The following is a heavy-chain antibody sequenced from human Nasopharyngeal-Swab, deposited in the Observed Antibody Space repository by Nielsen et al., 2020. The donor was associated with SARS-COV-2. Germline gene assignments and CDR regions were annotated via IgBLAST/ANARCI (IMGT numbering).Heavy chain of an antibody. CDR2: IYYSGST. D-gene: IGHD3-10*01. CDR1: GGSISSSSYY. CDR3: ARIRITMVQGVIDPMDNWFDP. V-gene: IGHV4-39*07. Sequence: GSLRLSCTVSGGSISSSSYYWGWIRQPQGKGLEWIGSIYYSGSTYYNPSLKSRVTISVDTSKNQFSLKLSSVTAADTAVYYCARIRITMVQGVIDPMDNWFDPWGQGTLVTVSS. J-gene: IGHJ5*02.